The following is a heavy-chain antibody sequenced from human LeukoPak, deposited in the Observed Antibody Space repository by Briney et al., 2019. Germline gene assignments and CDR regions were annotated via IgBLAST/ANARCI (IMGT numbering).Heavy chain of an antibody. CDR2: INHSGST. V-gene: IGHV4-34*01. D-gene: IGHD6-19*01. CDR3: AILGSGGHYFDY. Sequence: SETLSLTCAVYGEPSIGYYWSWIRQPPGKGLEWIGEINHSGSTNYNPSLKSRVTISVDTSKNQFSLKLSSVTAADTAVYYCAILGSGGHYFDYGGQEPLATV. CDR1: GEPSIGYY. J-gene: IGHJ4*02.